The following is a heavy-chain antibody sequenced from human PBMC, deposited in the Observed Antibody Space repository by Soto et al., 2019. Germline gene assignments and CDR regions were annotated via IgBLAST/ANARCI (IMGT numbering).Heavy chain of an antibody. Sequence: ASVKVSCKASGYTFTSYGISWVRQAPGEGLEWMGWLSAYNGNTNYAQKLQGRVTMTTDTSTSTAYMELRSVRSDDTAVYYCARNMMGLYGDYPSYYYGMDVWGQGPTVTLSS. J-gene: IGHJ6*02. CDR3: ARNMMGLYGDYPSYYYGMDV. V-gene: IGHV1-18*04. CDR2: LSAYNGNT. CDR1: GYTFTSYG. D-gene: IGHD4-17*01.